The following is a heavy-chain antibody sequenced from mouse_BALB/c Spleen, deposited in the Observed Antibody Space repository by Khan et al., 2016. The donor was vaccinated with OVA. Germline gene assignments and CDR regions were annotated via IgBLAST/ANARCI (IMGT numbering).Heavy chain of an antibody. D-gene: IGHD2-14*01. CDR1: GYTFTNSW. CDR2: IYPSDSYT. Sequence: QVQLQQSGAELVRPGASVKLSCKASGYTFTNSWINWVKQRPGQGLEWIGNIYPSDSYTNYNQNFKDKATLTVDKSSTTAYMHLSSPTSEDSAVYYCTSDVRLHCYAIDYWCQGTSVTVSS. J-gene: IGHJ4*01. CDR3: TSDVRLHCYAIDY. V-gene: IGHV1-69*02.